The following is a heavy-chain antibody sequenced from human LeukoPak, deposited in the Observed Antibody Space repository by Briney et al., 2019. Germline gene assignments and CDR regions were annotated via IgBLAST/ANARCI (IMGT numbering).Heavy chain of an antibody. CDR2: ISYDGSNE. V-gene: IGHV3-30*03. D-gene: IGHD6-19*01. J-gene: IGHJ4*02. CDR1: GFTFSSYE. CDR3: ARDFRAVAGNFEY. Sequence: GGSLRLSCAASGFTFSSYEMNWVRQAPGKGLEWVALISYDGSNEHYADSVKGRFTISRDNSKNTLYLQMNSLRADDTAMYYCARDFRAVAGNFEYWGQGTLVTLSS.